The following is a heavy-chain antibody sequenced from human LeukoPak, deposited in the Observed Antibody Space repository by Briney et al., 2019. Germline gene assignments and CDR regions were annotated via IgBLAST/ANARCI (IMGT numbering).Heavy chain of an antibody. CDR2: IWYDGSNK. Sequence: RPGGSLRLSCAASGITFSSYGMHWVRQAPGKGLEWVAVIWYDGSNKYYADSVKGRFTISRDNCKNTLYVQMNSLRAEETAVYYCARAGQGRYYDSSGYYKLDYWGQGTLVTVSS. CDR3: ARAGQGRYYDSSGYYKLDY. CDR1: GITFSSYG. J-gene: IGHJ4*02. D-gene: IGHD3-22*01. V-gene: IGHV3-33*01.